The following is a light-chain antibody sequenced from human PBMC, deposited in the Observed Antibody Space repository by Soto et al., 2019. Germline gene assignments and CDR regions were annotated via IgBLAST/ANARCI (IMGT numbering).Light chain of an antibody. CDR1: QSVLHSSKNKTY. J-gene: IGKJ4*01. CDR2: WAS. CDR3: QQYYSSPRT. Sequence: DIVMTQSPHSLAVSLGERATINCKSSQSVLHSSKNKTYLAWYQQRPGQPPKLLIYWASTRESGVPDRVSGSGSETEFTLTISSLQAEDVAVYYCQQYYSSPRTFGGGTRVEI. V-gene: IGKV4-1*01.